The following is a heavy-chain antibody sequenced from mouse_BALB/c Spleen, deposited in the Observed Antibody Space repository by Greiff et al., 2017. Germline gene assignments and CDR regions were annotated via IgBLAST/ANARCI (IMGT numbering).Heavy chain of an antibody. CDR3: ARSSITTATDY. V-gene: IGHV1-7*01. CDR1: GYTFTSYW. D-gene: IGHD1-2*01. J-gene: IGHJ2*01. CDR2: INPSTGYT. Sequence: QVQLQQSGAELAKPGASVKMSCKASGYTFTSYWMHWVKQRPGQGLEWIGYINPSTGYTEYNQKFKDKATLTADKSSSTAYMQLSSLTSEDSAVYYCARSSITTATDYWGQGTTLTVSS.